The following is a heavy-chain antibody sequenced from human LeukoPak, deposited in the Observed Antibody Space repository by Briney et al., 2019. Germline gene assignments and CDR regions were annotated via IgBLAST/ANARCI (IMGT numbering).Heavy chain of an antibody. CDR3: ARGLVRGVTTFDY. CDR1: GFIFSSYW. J-gene: IGHJ4*02. CDR2: IKQDGSEK. Sequence: GGSLRLSCAASGFIFSSYWMSWVRQAPGKGLEWVANIKQDGSEKYYVDSVKGRFTISRDNAKNSLYLQMNSLRAEDTAVYYCARGLVRGVTTFDYWGQGTLVTVSS. V-gene: IGHV3-7*04. D-gene: IGHD3-10*02.